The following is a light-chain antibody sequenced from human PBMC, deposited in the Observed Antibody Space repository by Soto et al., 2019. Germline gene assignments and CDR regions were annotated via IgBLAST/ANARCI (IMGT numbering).Light chain of an antibody. CDR2: LNSDGSH. CDR3: QTWGTGTSVV. V-gene: IGLV4-69*01. Sequence: QSVLTQSPSASASLGASVKLTCTLSSGHSSYAIAWHQQQPEKGPRYLMKLNSDGSHNKGDGIPDRFSGSSSGAERYLPISSLQSEDEADYYCQTWGTGTSVVFGGGTKVTVL. J-gene: IGLJ2*01. CDR1: SGHSSYA.